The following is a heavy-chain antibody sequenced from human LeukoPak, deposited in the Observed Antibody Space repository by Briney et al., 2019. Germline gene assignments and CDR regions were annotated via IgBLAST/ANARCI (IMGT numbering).Heavy chain of an antibody. J-gene: IGHJ4*02. D-gene: IGHD6-19*01. CDR3: AREVSPYAVAGTNFDY. CDR1: GYTFTSYA. Sequence: ASVKVSCKASGYTFTSYAMNWVRQAPGQGLEWMGWINTNTGNPTYAQGFTGRFVFSLDTSVSTAYLQISSLKAEDTAVYYCAREVSPYAVAGTNFDYWGQGTLVTVSS. V-gene: IGHV7-4-1*02. CDR2: INTNTGNP.